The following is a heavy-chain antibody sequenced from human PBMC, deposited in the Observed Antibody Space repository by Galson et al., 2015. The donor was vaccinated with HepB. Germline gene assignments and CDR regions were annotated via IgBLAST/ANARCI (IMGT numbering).Heavy chain of an antibody. D-gene: IGHD2-2*01. V-gene: IGHV1-69*02. Sequence: SVKVSCKASGGTFSSYTISWVRQARGQGLEWMGRIIPILGIANYAQKFQGRVTITADKSTSTAYMELSSLRSEDTAVYYCARGYCSSTSCFEIWFDPWGQGTLVTVSS. CDR1: GGTFSSYT. J-gene: IGHJ5*02. CDR3: ARGYCSSTSCFEIWFDP. CDR2: IIPILGIA.